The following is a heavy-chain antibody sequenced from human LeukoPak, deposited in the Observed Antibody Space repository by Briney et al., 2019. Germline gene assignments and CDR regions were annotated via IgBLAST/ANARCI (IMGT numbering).Heavy chain of an antibody. V-gene: IGHV1-2*02. CDR1: GYTFTGYY. CDR3: AREQDRASDY. Sequence: ASVKVSRKTSGYTFTGYYIQWVRQAPGQGLEWMGYINPTSGGTNYAQEFQGRVTMTRDTSISTAYMELSRLTSDDTAVYYCAREQDRASDYWGQGTLVTVSS. CDR2: INPTSGGT. J-gene: IGHJ4*02.